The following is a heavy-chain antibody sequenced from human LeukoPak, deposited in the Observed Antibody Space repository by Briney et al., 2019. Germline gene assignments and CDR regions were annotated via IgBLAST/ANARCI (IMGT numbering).Heavy chain of an antibody. Sequence: KPSETLSLTCAVYGGSFSGYYWSWIRQPPGKGLEWIGEINHSGSTNYNPSLKSRVTISVDTSKNQFSLKLSSVTAADTAVYYCARDGHYGDYPFDYWGQGTLVTVSS. V-gene: IGHV4-34*01. CDR3: ARDGHYGDYPFDY. CDR1: GGSFSGYY. J-gene: IGHJ4*02. CDR2: INHSGST. D-gene: IGHD4-17*01.